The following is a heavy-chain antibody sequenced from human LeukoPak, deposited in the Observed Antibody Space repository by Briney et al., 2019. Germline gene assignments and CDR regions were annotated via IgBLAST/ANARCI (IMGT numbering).Heavy chain of an antibody. CDR3: AKDRRRNSYSSRWLDY. CDR1: GFTFSSYG. J-gene: IGHJ4*02. CDR2: IRYDGSNK. D-gene: IGHD6-13*01. Sequence: GGSLRLSCAASGFTFSSYGMHWVRQAPGKGLEWVAFIRYDGSNKDYADSVKGRFTISRDNSKNTLYLQMNSLRAEDTAVYYCAKDRRRNSYSSRWLDYWGQGTLVIVSS. V-gene: IGHV3-30*02.